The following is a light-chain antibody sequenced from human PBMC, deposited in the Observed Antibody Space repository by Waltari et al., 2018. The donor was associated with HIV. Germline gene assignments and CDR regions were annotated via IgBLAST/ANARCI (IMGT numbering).Light chain of an antibody. CDR2: DNN. J-gene: IGLJ3*02. Sequence: QSVLTQPPSVSGAPGQRVTISCTGSSSNIGAGYDVHWYQQLPGTAPKLLIHDNNNRPSGVPDRFSGAKSGTSASLAITGLQADDEADYYCQSYDISLSGLGVFGGGTKLTVL. V-gene: IGLV1-40*01. CDR1: SSNIGAGYD. CDR3: QSYDISLSGLGV.